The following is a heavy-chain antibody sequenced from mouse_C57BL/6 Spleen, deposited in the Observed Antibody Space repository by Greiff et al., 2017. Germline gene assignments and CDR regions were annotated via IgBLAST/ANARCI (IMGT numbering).Heavy chain of an antibody. Sequence: QVQLQQPGAELVKPGASVKLSCKASGYTFTSYWMHWVKQRPGQGLEWIGMIHPNSGSTNYYEKFKSKATLTTDKSSSTAYMQLSSLTSEDSAVYYCARDSSSYVWFAYWGKGTLVTVSA. CDR2: IHPNSGST. J-gene: IGHJ3*01. CDR3: ARDSSSYVWFAY. V-gene: IGHV1-64*01. D-gene: IGHD3-2*01. CDR1: GYTFTSYW.